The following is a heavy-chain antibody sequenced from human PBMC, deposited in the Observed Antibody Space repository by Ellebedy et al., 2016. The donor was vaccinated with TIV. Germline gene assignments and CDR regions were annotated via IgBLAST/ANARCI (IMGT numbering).Heavy chain of an antibody. CDR3: ARDPVGVGPAFDV. CDR2: ITESGGNT. Sequence: PGGSLRLSCEVSGFTVSNNYMTWVRQAPGKGLEWVSSITESGGNTYYADSVKGRFTISRDNSKDTLYLQMNSLRAEDTAIYYCARDPVGVGPAFDVWGQGTMVTVSS. D-gene: IGHD4-23*01. J-gene: IGHJ3*01. V-gene: IGHV3-23*01. CDR1: GFTVSNNY.